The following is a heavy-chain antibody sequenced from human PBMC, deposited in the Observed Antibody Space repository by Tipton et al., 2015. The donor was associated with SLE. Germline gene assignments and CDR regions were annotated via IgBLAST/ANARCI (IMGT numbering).Heavy chain of an antibody. Sequence: LRLSCAASGFTVSSNYMSWVRQAPGKGLEWIGEINHSGSTNYNPSLKSRVTISVDTSKNQFSLKLSSVTAADTAVYYCASRGRAFDIWGQGTMVTVSS. V-gene: IGHV4-34*01. D-gene: IGHD3-10*01. CDR2: INHSGST. CDR3: ASRGRAFDI. J-gene: IGHJ3*02. CDR1: GFTVSSNY.